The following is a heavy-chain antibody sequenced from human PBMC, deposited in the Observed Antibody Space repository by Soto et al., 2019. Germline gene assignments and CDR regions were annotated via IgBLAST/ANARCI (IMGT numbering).Heavy chain of an antibody. J-gene: IGHJ1*01. D-gene: IGHD2-2*01. CDR2: IDSNGRNS. CDR1: GFTFRNYY. Sequence: EVQLVESGGALVQPGGSLRLSCEASGFTFRNYYMHWVRQAPGKGLMWVACIDSNGRNSVYADSVKGRFTVSRDNAKNTLFLQMDSLTAEDTAVYYCAREQYTLNYAGYWGQGTQVTVS. V-gene: IGHV3-74*01. CDR3: AREQYTLNYAGY.